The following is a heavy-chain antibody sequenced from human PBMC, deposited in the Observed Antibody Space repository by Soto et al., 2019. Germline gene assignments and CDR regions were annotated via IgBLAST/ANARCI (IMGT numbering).Heavy chain of an antibody. CDR1: GYTFTSYG. Sequence: ASVKVSCKASGYTFTSYGISWVRQAPGQGLEWMGWISAYNGNTNYAQKLQGRVTMTTDTSTSTAYMELRSLRSDDTAVYYCARPRRYDILTGLTMDVWGQGTTVTVSS. J-gene: IGHJ6*02. CDR3: ARPRRYDILTGLTMDV. D-gene: IGHD3-9*01. V-gene: IGHV1-18*04. CDR2: ISAYNGNT.